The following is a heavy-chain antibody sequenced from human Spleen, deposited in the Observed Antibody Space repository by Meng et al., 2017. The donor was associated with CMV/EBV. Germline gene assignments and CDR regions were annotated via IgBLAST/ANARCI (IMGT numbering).Heavy chain of an antibody. CDR3: ARGGKASFDS. V-gene: IGHV4-34*01. CDR1: GGSFSDYY. D-gene: IGHD4-23*01. Sequence: SETLSLTCAMYGGSFSDYYWNWIRQPPGKGLEWIGQINHRGSTNYNASLRSRVTISVDTSKIQFSLKLTSLTAADTAVYYCARGGKASFDSWGQGTLVTVSS. J-gene: IGHJ4*02. CDR2: INHRGST.